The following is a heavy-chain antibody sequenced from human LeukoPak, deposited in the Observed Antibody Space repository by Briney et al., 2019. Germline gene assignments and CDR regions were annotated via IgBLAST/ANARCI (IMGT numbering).Heavy chain of an antibody. J-gene: IGHJ4*02. CDR1: GFTFSSYS. V-gene: IGHV3-48*01. Sequence: GGSLRLSCAASGFTFSSYSMNWVRQAPGKGLEWVSYISSSSSTIYYADSVKGRFTISRDNSKNTLYLQMNSLRAEDTAVYYCAKDRGRYSDKYYFDYWGQGTLVTVSS. CDR2: ISSSSSTI. CDR3: AKDRGRYSDKYYFDY. D-gene: IGHD5-12*01.